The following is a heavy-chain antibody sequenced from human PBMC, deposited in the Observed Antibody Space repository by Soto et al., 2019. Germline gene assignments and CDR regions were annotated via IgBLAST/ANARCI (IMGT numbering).Heavy chain of an antibody. Sequence: GGSLRLSCAASGFTFSSYWMSWVRQAPGKGLEWVANIKQDGSEKYYVDSVKGRFTISRDNAKNSLYLQMNSLRAEDTAVYYCARDKTLGRHGDYPDYWGQGTLVTVSS. V-gene: IGHV3-7*01. J-gene: IGHJ4*02. CDR1: GFTFSSYW. CDR2: IKQDGSEK. CDR3: ARDKTLGRHGDYPDY. D-gene: IGHD4-17*01.